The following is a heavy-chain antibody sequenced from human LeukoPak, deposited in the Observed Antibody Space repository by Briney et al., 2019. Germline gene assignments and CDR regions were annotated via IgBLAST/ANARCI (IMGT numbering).Heavy chain of an antibody. V-gene: IGHV4-59*02. D-gene: IGHD1-26*01. J-gene: IGHJ4*02. CDR1: GGSVSIYY. Sequence: PSENLSLTCTVSGGSVSIYYWSWIRQPPGKGLEWIGYIYNSGSTSYNPSLQSRVTISVDTSKNQFSLKLNSVTAADTAIYYCVRDRELTYWGQGTLVTVSS. CDR3: VRDRELTY. CDR2: IYNSGST.